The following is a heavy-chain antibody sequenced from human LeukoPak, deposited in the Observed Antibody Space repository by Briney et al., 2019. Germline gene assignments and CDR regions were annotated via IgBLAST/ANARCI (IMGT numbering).Heavy chain of an antibody. CDR1: GFPFSSYE. CDR3: ARDSVGDLLDY. V-gene: IGHV3-48*03. D-gene: IGHD4-17*01. J-gene: IGHJ4*02. CDR2: IDSSGITI. Sequence: GGSLRLSCAGSGFPFSSYEMNWLRQAPGKGLEWVSHIDSSGITIYYGDSVKGRFTISRDSAKNSIYLQMDSLRVEDTAIYYCARDSVGDLLDYWGQGTPVTVSS.